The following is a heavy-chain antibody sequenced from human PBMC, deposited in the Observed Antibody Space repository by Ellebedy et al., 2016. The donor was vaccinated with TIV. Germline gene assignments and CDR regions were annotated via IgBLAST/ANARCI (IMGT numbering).Heavy chain of an antibody. CDR2: IYYSGST. CDR3: ARSYLEPDSYFDY. V-gene: IGHV4-39*01. D-gene: IGHD1-26*01. J-gene: IGHJ4*02. Sequence: SETLSLXCTVSGGSISSSSYYWGWIRQPPGKGLEWIGSIYYSGSTYYNPSLKSRVTISVDTSKNQFSLKLSSVTAADTAVYYCARSYLEPDSYFDYWGQGTLVTVSS. CDR1: GGSISSSSYY.